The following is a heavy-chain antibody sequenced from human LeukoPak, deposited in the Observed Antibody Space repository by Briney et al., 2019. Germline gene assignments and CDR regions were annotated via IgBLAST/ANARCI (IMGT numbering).Heavy chain of an antibody. CDR2: IWYDGGQK. CDR3: ARDPSLRVTLDY. Sequence: GGSLRLSCAASGFTFTNYGMHWVRQAPGKGLEWVAVIWYDGGQKYYADSVKGRFTISRDNTKNTLYLQMNSLRVEDTAVYYCARDPSLRVTLDYWGQGTLVTVSS. J-gene: IGHJ4*02. CDR1: GFTFTNYG. V-gene: IGHV3-33*01. D-gene: IGHD4-4*01.